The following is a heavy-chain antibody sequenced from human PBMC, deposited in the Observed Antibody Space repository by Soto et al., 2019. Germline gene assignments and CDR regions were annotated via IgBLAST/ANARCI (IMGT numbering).Heavy chain of an antibody. Sequence: SETLSLTCAVYGGSFSGYYWSWIRQPPGKGLEWIGEINHSGSTNYNPSLKSRVTISVDTSKNQFCLKLSSVTAADTAVYYCARGARTPAITIFGVVTTYYFDYWGQGTLVTVSS. D-gene: IGHD3-3*01. J-gene: IGHJ4*02. CDR2: INHSGST. CDR1: GGSFSGYY. V-gene: IGHV4-34*01. CDR3: ARGARTPAITIFGVVTTYYFDY.